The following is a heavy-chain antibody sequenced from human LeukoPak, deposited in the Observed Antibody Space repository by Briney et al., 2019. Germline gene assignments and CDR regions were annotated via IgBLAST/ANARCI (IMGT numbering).Heavy chain of an antibody. V-gene: IGHV3-9*01. CDR1: GFTFDDYA. J-gene: IGHJ4*02. D-gene: IGHD6-19*01. CDR3: AKALTSGWMGHFDY. CDR2: ISWNSGSI. Sequence: GGSLRLSCAASGFTFDDYAMHWVRQAPWKGLEWVSGISWNSGSIGYADSVKGRFTISRGNAKNSLYLQMNSLRAEDTALYYCAKALTSGWMGHFDYWGQGTLVTVSS.